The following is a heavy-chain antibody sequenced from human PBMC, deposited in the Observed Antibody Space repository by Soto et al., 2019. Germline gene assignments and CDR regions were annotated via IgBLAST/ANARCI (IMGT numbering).Heavy chain of an antibody. CDR2: LSWNSGNM. D-gene: IGHD2-2*01. Sequence: EVQLVESGGGLVQPGRSLRLSCAASGFSFDGYVMHWVRQAPGKGLEWVSGLSWNSGNMDYADSVKGRFTISRDNAKNSLYLQMNSLRAEDTALYYCAKMEGYCTNTICYVSGVGQNPLDFWGQGTLVTVSS. J-gene: IGHJ4*02. CDR3: AKMEGYCTNTICYVSGVGQNPLDF. V-gene: IGHV3-9*01. CDR1: GFSFDGYV.